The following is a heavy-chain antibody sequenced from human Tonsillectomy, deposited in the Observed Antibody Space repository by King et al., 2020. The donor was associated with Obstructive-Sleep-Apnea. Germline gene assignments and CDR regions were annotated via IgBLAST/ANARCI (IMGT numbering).Heavy chain of an antibody. J-gene: IGHJ4*02. D-gene: IGHD6-19*01. CDR1: GFTFDDYT. V-gene: IGHV3-43*01. CDR3: AKSWGDSRGPDY. CDR2: FSWDGGST. Sequence: VQLVESGGVVVQPGGSLRLSCAASGFTFDDYTMHWVRQAPGKGLECVSLFSWDGGSTYYADSVKGRFTISRDNSKNSPYLQMNSRRTEDTALYYCAKSWGDSRGPDYWGQGTLVTVSS.